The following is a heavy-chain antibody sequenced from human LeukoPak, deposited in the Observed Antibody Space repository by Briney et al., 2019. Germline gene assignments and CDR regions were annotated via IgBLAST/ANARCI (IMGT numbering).Heavy chain of an antibody. D-gene: IGHD3-10*01. CDR1: GFTFSGSA. V-gene: IGHV3-73*01. J-gene: IGHJ3*02. CDR3: ALPRPQSWFGDAFDI. Sequence: GGSLRLSCAASGFTFSGSAMHWVRQASGKGLEWVGRIRSKANSYATAYAASVKGKFTISRDDSKNTAYLQMNSLKTEDTAVYYCALPRPQSWFGDAFDIWGQGAMVTVSS. CDR2: IRSKANSYAT.